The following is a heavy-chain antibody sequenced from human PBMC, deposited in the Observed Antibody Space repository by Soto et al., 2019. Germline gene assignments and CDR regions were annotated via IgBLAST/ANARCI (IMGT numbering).Heavy chain of an antibody. CDR2: ISGSAGST. Sequence: GGSLRLSCAASGFTFSSYAMSWVRQAPGKGLEWVSGISGSAGSTYYADSVKGRFTISRDNSKNTLYLQMNSLRAEDTAVYYCAKTPTVTMIVVVSNFDYWGQGTLVTVSS. D-gene: IGHD3-22*01. V-gene: IGHV3-23*01. CDR3: AKTPTVTMIVVVSNFDY. J-gene: IGHJ4*02. CDR1: GFTFSSYA.